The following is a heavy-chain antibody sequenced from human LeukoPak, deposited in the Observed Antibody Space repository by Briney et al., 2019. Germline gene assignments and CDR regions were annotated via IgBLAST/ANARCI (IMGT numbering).Heavy chain of an antibody. CDR3: ARTYGSGSLDY. J-gene: IGHJ4*02. D-gene: IGHD2-15*01. CDR2: ISGRGEAI. V-gene: IGHV3-48*01. CDR1: GFTFSTSG. Sequence: PGGSLRLSCAASGFTFSTSGMDWVRQAPGKGLEWISYISGRGEAIFYADSVQGRFTISRDNAKNSIYLQMNGLTAEDTAVYYCARTYGSGSLDYGGQGTLVTVSS.